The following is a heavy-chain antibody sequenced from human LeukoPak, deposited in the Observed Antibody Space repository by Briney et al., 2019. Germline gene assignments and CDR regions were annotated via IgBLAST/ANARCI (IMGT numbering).Heavy chain of an antibody. D-gene: IGHD4-23*01. CDR3: ARDRYYGGKTPFDY. J-gene: IGHJ4*02. CDR2: IIPIFGTP. CDR1: GGTFSNSG. V-gene: IGHV1-69*06. Sequence: SVKVSCKASGGTFSNSGFSWVRQAPGQELEWMGGIIPIFGTPNYAQKFQGRVTITADKSTSTAYMELSSLRSEDSAVYYCARDRYYGGKTPFDYWGQGTLVTVSS.